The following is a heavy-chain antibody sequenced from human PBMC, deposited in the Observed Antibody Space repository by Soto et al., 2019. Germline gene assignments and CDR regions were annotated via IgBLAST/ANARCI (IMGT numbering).Heavy chain of an antibody. V-gene: IGHV1-8*01. J-gene: IGHJ4*02. CDR1: GFTFTSYD. D-gene: IGHD4-17*01. Sequence: VQLLQSGAEVKKPGASVKVSCKTSGFTFTSYDLNWVRQAPGQGLEWLGWVNPNSGNTDYAQKFQGRVTMTRNTSITTAYMELSSPRSEDTAVYFCARVPFVNFGDSVPFDYWGQGTLVTGSS. CDR3: ARVPFVNFGDSVPFDY. CDR2: VNPNSGNT.